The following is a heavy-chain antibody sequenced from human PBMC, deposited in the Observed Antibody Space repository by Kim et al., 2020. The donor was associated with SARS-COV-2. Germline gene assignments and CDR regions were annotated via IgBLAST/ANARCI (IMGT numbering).Heavy chain of an antibody. V-gene: IGHV3-74*01. CDR2: INSDGSST. Sequence: GGSLRLSCAASGFTFSSYWMHWVRQAPGKGLVWVSRINSDGSSTSYADSVKGRFTISRDNAKNTLYLQMNRLRAEDTAVYYCARGRITMVQGVSVGSYYYYYYMDVWGKGTTVTVSS. D-gene: IGHD3-10*01. CDR1: GFTFSSYW. CDR3: ARGRITMVQGVSVGSYYYYYYMDV. J-gene: IGHJ6*03.